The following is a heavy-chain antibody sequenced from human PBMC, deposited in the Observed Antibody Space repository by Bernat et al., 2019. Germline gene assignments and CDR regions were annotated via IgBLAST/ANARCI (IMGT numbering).Heavy chain of an antibody. CDR3: ARGQRYSYVGWFDP. CDR2: IYYSGST. J-gene: IGHJ5*02. Sequence: QVQLQESGPGLVKPSQTLALTCTVSGGSISSGGYYWSWIRQPPGKGLEWIGYIYYSGSTYYNPSLESRIIISVDTSKNQFSLKMKSVTAADTALYYCARGQRYSYVGWFDPWGQGTLVTVSS. D-gene: IGHD5-18*01. CDR1: GGSISSGGYY. V-gene: IGHV4-30-4*01.